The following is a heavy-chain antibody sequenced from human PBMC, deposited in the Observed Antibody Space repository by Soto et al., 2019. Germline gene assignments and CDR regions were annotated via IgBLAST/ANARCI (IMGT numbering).Heavy chain of an antibody. D-gene: IGHD2-2*01. CDR2: IYYSVSN. CDR3: ARDTGYCSSTSCGWFDH. V-gene: IGHV4-59*01. CDR1: GGSISSYY. J-gene: IGHJ5*02. Sequence: SETLSLTCTVSGGSISSYYWSWIRQPPGKGLEWIGYIYYSVSNNYNPSLKSRVTISVDTSKNQFSLKLSSVTAADTAVYYCARDTGYCSSTSCGWFDHWGQGTMVTVSS.